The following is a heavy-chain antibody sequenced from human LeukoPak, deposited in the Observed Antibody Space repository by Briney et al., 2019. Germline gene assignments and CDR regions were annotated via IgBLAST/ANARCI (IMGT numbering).Heavy chain of an antibody. CDR2: ISGSGDST. J-gene: IGHJ5*02. CDR3: ARDAPWQQLVPGWFDP. D-gene: IGHD6-13*01. Sequence: GGSLRLSCAGSGFTFSTYGMSWVRQAPNKGLEWLSTISGSGDSTHYADSVKGRFTISRDNSKNTVYLQMSSLRAEDTAVYYCARDAPWQQLVPGWFDPWGQGTLVTVSS. V-gene: IGHV3-23*01. CDR1: GFTFSTYG.